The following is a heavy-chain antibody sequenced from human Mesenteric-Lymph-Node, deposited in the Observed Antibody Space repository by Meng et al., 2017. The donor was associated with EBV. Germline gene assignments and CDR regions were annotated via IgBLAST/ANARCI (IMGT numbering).Heavy chain of an antibody. CDR3: AGGDYVNQFNY. Sequence: HLHSQYRCLGPVKPSPPRSLVCSVYGCYGDRGGYSRSRVRQSPEKGLEWIGYVHHSGLTYYNPSLETLVIVSLERSKNQFSLKLTSVNAADTAVXYCAGGDYVNQFNYWGQGTLVTVSS. D-gene: IGHD4-17*01. CDR2: VHHSGLT. V-gene: IGHV4-30-2*06. CDR1: GCYGDRGGYS. J-gene: IGHJ4*02.